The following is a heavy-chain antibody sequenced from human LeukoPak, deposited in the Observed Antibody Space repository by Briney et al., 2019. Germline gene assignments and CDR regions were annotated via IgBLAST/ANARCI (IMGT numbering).Heavy chain of an antibody. CDR2: IWYDGSNK. J-gene: IGHJ4*02. CDR3: ARDNVAVAGTCDY. CDR1: GVTFSSYG. D-gene: IGHD6-19*01. V-gene: IGHV3-33*01. Sequence: PGGSLSLSCAASGVTFSSYGMHWVRQAPGKGLEWVAVIWYDGSNKYYADSVKGRFTISRDNSKNTLYLQMNSLRAEDTAVYYCARDNVAVAGTCDYWGQGTLVSVSS.